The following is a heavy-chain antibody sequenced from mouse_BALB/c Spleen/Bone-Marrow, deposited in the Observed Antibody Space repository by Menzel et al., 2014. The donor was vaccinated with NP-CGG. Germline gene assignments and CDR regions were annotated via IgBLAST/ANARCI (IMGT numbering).Heavy chain of an antibody. CDR3: TRDAGNFDY. CDR1: GYTFTDYE. V-gene: IGHV1-15*01. J-gene: IGHJ2*01. Sequence: VKVVESGAELVRPGASVKLSCKALGYTFTDYEIHWVKQTPVHGLEWIGAIHLGSAGAAYNQKFKGKATLTADKSSSTAYMELSGLTSEDSAVYYCTRDAGNFDYWGQGTTLTVSS. D-gene: IGHD4-1*01. CDR2: IHLGSAGA.